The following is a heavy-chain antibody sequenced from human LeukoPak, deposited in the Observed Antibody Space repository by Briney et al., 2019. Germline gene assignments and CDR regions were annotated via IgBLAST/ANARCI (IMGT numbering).Heavy chain of an antibody. CDR3: ARGVAGPSVDY. V-gene: IGHV4-59*01. Sequence: SETLSLTCTVSGGSISNYYWSWIRQPPGKGLEWLGYIYYSGSPTYNPPLRSRLTISVDTSKDQFSLKLSSVTAADTAVYYCARGVAGPSVDYWGQGTLVTVSS. J-gene: IGHJ4*02. D-gene: IGHD6-19*01. CDR1: GGSISNYY. CDR2: IYYSGSP.